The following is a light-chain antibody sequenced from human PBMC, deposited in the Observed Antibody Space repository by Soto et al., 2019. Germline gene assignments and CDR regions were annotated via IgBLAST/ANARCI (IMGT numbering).Light chain of an antibody. Sequence: EVVWTQSPVTLSLSPGERATLSCRASQSFRGLLAWYQQKPGQAPRLLIYDAYSRATGIPPRFSGSGSGTDFTLTISSLEPEDSAVYYCQQRHMWPITFGQGTRLEIK. CDR2: DAY. CDR3: QQRHMWPIT. J-gene: IGKJ5*01. CDR1: QSFRGL. V-gene: IGKV3-11*01.